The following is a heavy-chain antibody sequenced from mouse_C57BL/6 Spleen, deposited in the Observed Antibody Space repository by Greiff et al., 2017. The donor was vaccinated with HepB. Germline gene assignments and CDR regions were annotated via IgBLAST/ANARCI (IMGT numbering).Heavy chain of an antibody. CDR1: GYTFTSYW. CDR2: IHPSDSDT. J-gene: IGHJ1*03. Sequence: LVESGAELVKPGASVKVSCKASGYTFTSYWMHWVKQRPGQGLEWIGRIHPSDSDTNSNQKFKGKATLTVDKSYSTAYMQLSSLTSEDSAVYYCAVSYYGSSYWYFDVWGTGTTVTVSS. D-gene: IGHD1-1*01. V-gene: IGHV1-74*01. CDR3: AVSYYGSSYWYFDV.